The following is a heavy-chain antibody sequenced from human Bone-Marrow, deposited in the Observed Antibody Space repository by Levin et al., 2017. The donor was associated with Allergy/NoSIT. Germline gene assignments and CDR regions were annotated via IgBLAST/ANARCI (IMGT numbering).Heavy chain of an antibody. CDR1: GFTFSSYA. V-gene: IGHV3-30-3*01. CDR3: ARVPPKQLAVSGGMDV. CDR2: ISYDGSNK. Sequence: GGSLRLSCTGFGFTFSSYAMHWVRQAPGKGLEWVAVISYDGSNKYYADSVKGRFTISRDNSKNTLYLQMNSLRAEDTAVYYCARVPPKQLAVSGGMDVWGQGTTVTVSS. D-gene: IGHD6-6*01. J-gene: IGHJ6*02.